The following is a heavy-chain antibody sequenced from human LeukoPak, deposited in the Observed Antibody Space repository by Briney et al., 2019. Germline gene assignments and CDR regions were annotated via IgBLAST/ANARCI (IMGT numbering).Heavy chain of an antibody. CDR2: FDPEDGET. CDR3: ARRFTVVDY. Sequence: GASVKVSCKVSGYTLTELSMHWVRQAPGKGLEWMGGFDPEDGETIYAQKFQGRVTMTRDTSTSTVYMELSSLRSEDTAVYYCARRFTVVDYWGQGTLVTVSS. J-gene: IGHJ4*02. D-gene: IGHD4-11*01. CDR1: GYTLTELS. V-gene: IGHV1-24*01.